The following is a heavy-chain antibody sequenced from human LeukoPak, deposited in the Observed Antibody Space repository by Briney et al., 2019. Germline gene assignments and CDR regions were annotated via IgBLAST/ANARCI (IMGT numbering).Heavy chain of an antibody. CDR3: TRNPDGRNWFDP. Sequence: PGGSLRLSCAASGFTFSHHWMHWDRQAPGKGLVWVSHISSDESSTTYADSVKGRFTISRDNRKNTLYLQMNSLRAEDTAMYYCTRNPDGRNWFDPWGQGTLVTVSS. CDR1: GFTFSHHW. J-gene: IGHJ5*02. D-gene: IGHD1-14*01. CDR2: ISSDESST. V-gene: IGHV3-74*01.